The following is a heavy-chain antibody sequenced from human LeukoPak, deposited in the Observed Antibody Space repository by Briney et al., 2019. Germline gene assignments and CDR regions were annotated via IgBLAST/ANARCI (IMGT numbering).Heavy chain of an antibody. D-gene: IGHD5-12*01. CDR2: IIPIFGTA. J-gene: IGHJ4*02. V-gene: IGHV1-69*13. CDR3: ARATTDIVATFDY. CDR1: GGTFSSYA. Sequence: GASVKVSCKASGGTFSSYAISWVRQAPGQGLEWMGGIIPIFGTANYAQKFQGRVTSAADESTSTAYMELSSLRSEDTAVYYCARATTDIVATFDYWGQGTLVTVSS.